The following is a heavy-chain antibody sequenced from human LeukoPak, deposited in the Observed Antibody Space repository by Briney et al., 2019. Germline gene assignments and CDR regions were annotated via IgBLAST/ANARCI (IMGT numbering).Heavy chain of an antibody. V-gene: IGHV1-46*01. CDR3: TRTINSWFDP. CDR2: IRPTDGRT. Sequence: ASVKVSCKPSGYTFINHYIHWVRQAPGQGLEWMGVIRPTDGRTSYAQNFQGGLSMTSDTSTSTAYMELSSLRSEDTAMYYCTRTINSWFDPWGQGTPVSVSS. CDR1: GYTFINHY. D-gene: IGHD3-9*01. J-gene: IGHJ5*02.